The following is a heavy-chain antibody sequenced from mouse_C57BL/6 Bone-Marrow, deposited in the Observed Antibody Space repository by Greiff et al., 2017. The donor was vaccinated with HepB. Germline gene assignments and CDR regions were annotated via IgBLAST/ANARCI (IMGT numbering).Heavy chain of an antibody. D-gene: IGHD2-3*01. J-gene: IGHJ2*01. Sequence: VQLKESGGGLVKPGGSLKLSCAASGFTFSSYTMSWVRQTPEKRLEWVATISGGGGNTYYPDSVKGRFTISRDNAKNTLYLQMSSLRSEDTALYYGARHRGWLGDWGQGTTLTVSS. V-gene: IGHV5-9*01. CDR3: ARHRGWLGD. CDR2: ISGGGGNT. CDR1: GFTFSSYT.